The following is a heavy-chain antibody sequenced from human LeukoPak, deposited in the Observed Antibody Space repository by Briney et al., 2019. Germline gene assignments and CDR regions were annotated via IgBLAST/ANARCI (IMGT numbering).Heavy chain of an antibody. Sequence: GGSLRLSCAASGFTFSSYAMSWARKAPGKGLEWVSAISGSGGSTYYADSVKGRFTISRDNSKNTLYLQMNSLRAEDTAVYYCAKVVAATASYYGMDVWGQGTTVTVSS. CDR2: ISGSGGST. CDR3: AKVVAATASYYGMDV. D-gene: IGHD2-15*01. V-gene: IGHV3-23*01. J-gene: IGHJ6*02. CDR1: GFTFSSYA.